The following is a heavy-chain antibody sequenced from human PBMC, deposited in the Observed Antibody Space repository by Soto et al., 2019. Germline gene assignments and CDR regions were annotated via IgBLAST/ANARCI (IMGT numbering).Heavy chain of an antibody. CDR2: ISYDGTAK. CDR1: GFDFSDHG. V-gene: IGHV3-33*03. D-gene: IGHD4-4*01. Sequence: QVRLVESGGGVVQPGRSLRLSCAASGFDFSDHGMHWVHQAPGEGLEWVTVISYDGTAKYYKESVKGRLTTSRDNSKKSVYMQIDSMRVEDTAVYYCAKDEGRFVSNYCNYGIDVWGVGTTVTVSS. J-gene: IGHJ6*04. CDR3: AKDEGRFVSNYCNYGIDV.